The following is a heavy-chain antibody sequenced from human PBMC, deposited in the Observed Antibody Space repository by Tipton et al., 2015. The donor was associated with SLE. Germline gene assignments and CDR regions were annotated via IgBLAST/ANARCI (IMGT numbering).Heavy chain of an antibody. CDR3: ASSSGDGWYVGYIGS. Sequence: SLRLSCAASGFTFSTSAMPWVRQAPGKGLEWVAVIWYDGSNKFYADSVKGRFTISRDNSKNTVSLQMNSLRVEDTAVYYCASSSGDGWYVGYIGSWGQGTLVTVSS. J-gene: IGHJ4*02. V-gene: IGHV3-33*03. CDR1: GFTFSTSA. D-gene: IGHD6-19*01. CDR2: IWYDGSNK.